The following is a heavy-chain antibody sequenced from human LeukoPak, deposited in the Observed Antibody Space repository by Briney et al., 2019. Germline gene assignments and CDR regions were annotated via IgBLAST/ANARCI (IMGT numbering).Heavy chain of an antibody. CDR3: ARRGDGGNFFVPYYYYGMDV. J-gene: IGHJ6*02. D-gene: IGHD4-23*01. V-gene: IGHV5-51*01. CDR2: IYPGDSDT. CDR1: GYSFTNYW. Sequence: GESLKISCKGSGYSFTNYWIGWVRQMPGKGLEWMEIIYPGDSDTRYSPSFQGQVTISADKSISTAYLQWSSLKASDTAMYYCARRGDGGNFFVPYYYYGMDVWGQGTTVTVSS.